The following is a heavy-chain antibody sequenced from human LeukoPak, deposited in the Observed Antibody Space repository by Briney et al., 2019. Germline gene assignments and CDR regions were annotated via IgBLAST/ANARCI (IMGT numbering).Heavy chain of an antibody. Sequence: GGSLRLSCAASGFPFSSYSMTWVRQAPGKGLEWVANIKPDGTTKFYVDSVKGRFTISRDNALNSLYLQVNSLRAEDTAIYYCARSIPYGTTWYGRSDYWGQGTLVTVSS. CDR3: ARSIPYGTTWYGRSDY. J-gene: IGHJ4*02. CDR2: IKPDGTTK. V-gene: IGHV3-7*03. CDR1: GFPFSSYS. D-gene: IGHD6-13*01.